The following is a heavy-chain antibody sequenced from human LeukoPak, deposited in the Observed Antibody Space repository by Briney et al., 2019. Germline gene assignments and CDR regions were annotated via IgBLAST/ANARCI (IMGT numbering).Heavy chain of an antibody. CDR3: ARDRQYYDYVWGRYYFDY. V-gene: IGHV3-30-3*01. J-gene: IGHJ4*02. CDR2: ISYDGSNK. CDR1: GFTFSSYA. Sequence: GGSLRLSCAASGFTFSSYAMHWVRQAPGKGMEWVAVISYDGSNKYYADSVKGRFTISRDNSKNTLYLQMNSLRAEDTAVYYCARDRQYYDYVWGRYYFDYWGQGTLVTVSS. D-gene: IGHD3-16*01.